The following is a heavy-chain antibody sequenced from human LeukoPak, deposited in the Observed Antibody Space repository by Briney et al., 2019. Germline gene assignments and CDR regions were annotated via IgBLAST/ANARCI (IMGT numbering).Heavy chain of an antibody. D-gene: IGHD3-10*01. J-gene: IGHJ4*02. CDR2: ISTSGGST. CDR1: GFTFDIYI. V-gene: IGHV3-23*01. Sequence: PGGSLSLSCAASGFTFDIYIMSCVRQAPGKGLEWVSAISTSGGSTYYADSVKGRFTISRDNSKNTLYLQMNSVRDEDTAIYYCGKEDRTNNYGSMMEWGQGTLVAVSS. CDR3: GKEDRTNNYGSMME.